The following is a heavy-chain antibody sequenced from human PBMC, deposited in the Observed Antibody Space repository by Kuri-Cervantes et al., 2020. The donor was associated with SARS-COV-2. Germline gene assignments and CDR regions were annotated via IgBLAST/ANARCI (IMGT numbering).Heavy chain of an antibody. CDR2: INHSGST. CDR3: ARGRRYSLPGGLDY. V-gene: IGHV4-34*01. CDR1: GGSFSGYY. Sequence: GSLGLSCAVYGGSFSGYYWSWIRQPPGKGLEWIGEINHSGSTNYNPSLKSRVTISVDTSKNQFSLKLSSVTAADTAVYYCARGRRYSLPGGLDYWGQGTLVTVSS. D-gene: IGHD3-9*01. J-gene: IGHJ4*02.